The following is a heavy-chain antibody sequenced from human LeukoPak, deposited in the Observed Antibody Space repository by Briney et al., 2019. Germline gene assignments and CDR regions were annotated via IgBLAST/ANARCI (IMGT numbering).Heavy chain of an antibody. CDR2: IRKKTDSYAT. V-gene: IGHV3-72*01. CDR1: GLIFSDHH. CDR3: ARATQWLGYNWFDP. D-gene: IGHD6-19*01. Sequence: PGGSLRLSCAASGLIFSDHHMDWVRQAPGKGLEWVGRIRKKTDSYATEYAASVKGRFTISRDDSKNSLYLQMNSLKTEDTAVYYCARATQWLGYNWFDPWGQGTLVTVSS. J-gene: IGHJ5*02.